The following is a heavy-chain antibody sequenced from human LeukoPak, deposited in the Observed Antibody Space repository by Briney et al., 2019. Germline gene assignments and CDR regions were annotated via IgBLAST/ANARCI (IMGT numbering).Heavy chain of an antibody. CDR3: ARGLSRSSSVGY. D-gene: IGHD6-13*01. V-gene: IGHV4-34*01. CDR2: INHSGST. Sequence: SETLSLPCAVYGVPFRGFYWSWIRQPPGKGLEGSGEINHSGSTNYNPSPKSRVTISVDTSKNQFSLKLSSVTAADTAVYYCARGLSRSSSVGYWGQGTLVTVSS. CDR1: GVPFRGFY. J-gene: IGHJ4*02.